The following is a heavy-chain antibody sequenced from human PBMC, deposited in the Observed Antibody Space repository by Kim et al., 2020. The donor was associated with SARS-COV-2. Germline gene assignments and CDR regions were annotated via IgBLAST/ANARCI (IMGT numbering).Heavy chain of an antibody. D-gene: IGHD3-3*01. CDR3: ARDRRSGSSYNWFDP. CDR2: INPSGGST. J-gene: IGHJ5*02. V-gene: IGHV1-46*01. Sequence: ASVKVSCKASGYTFTSYYMHWVRQAPGQGLEWMGIINPSGGSTSYAQKFQGRVTMTRDTSTSTVYMELSSLRSEDTAVYYCARDRRSGSSYNWFDPWGQGTLVTISS. CDR1: GYTFTSYY.